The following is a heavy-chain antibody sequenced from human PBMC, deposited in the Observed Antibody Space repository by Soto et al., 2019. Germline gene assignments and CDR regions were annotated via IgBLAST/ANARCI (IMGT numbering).Heavy chain of an antibody. CDR2: IYYSGST. J-gene: IGHJ3*02. CDR3: SRSYSNYVPVFYI. CDR1: GGSISSYY. V-gene: IGHV4-59*08. D-gene: IGHD4-4*01. Sequence: SETLSLTCTVSGGSISSYYWSWIRQPPGKGLEWIGYIYYSGSTNYNPSLKSPVTISVATSKNQLSPKLSSVTAADTAVYYCSRSYSNYVPVFYIWGQGSMVPVSS.